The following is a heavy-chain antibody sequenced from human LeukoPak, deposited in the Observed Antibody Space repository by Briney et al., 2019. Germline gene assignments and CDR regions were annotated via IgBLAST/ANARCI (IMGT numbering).Heavy chain of an antibody. CDR3: ARARGYSYGYSDY. Sequence: ASVTVSCKASGYIFTNYDINWVRQATGQGLEWMGWMNPNSGNTGFAQKFQGRVTMTRNTSKSTAYMELSSLTSEDMAVYYCARARGYSYGYSDYWGQGTLVTVSS. V-gene: IGHV1-8*01. CDR1: GYIFTNYD. J-gene: IGHJ4*02. CDR2: MNPNSGNT. D-gene: IGHD5-18*01.